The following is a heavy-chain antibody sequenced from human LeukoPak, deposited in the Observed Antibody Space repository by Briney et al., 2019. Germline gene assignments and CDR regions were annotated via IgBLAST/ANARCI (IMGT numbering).Heavy chain of an antibody. Sequence: SQTLSLTCAISGDSVSSNAAAWNWFRQSPSRGLEWLGRTCYRSKWYNDYAVSVKSRITINPDTSKNQFSLQLNSVTPDDTAVYYCARAINWGVHDYWGQGTLVTVSS. CDR3: ARAINWGVHDY. CDR1: GDSVSSNAAA. V-gene: IGHV6-1*01. D-gene: IGHD7-27*01. J-gene: IGHJ4*02. CDR2: TCYRSKWYN.